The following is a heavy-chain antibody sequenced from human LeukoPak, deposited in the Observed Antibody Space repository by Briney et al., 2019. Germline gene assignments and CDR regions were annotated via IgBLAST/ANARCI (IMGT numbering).Heavy chain of an antibody. V-gene: IGHV1-69*13. CDR2: IIPIFGTA. J-gene: IGHJ4*02. D-gene: IGHD3-22*01. CDR3: AGGGAYYYDSSGYLPH. Sequence: ASVTVSCTASGGTFSSYAISWVRQAPGQGLEWMGGIIPIFGTANYAQKFQGRVTITADESTSTAYMELSSLRSEDTAVYYCAGGGAYYYDSSGYLPHWGQGTLVTVSS. CDR1: GGTFSSYA.